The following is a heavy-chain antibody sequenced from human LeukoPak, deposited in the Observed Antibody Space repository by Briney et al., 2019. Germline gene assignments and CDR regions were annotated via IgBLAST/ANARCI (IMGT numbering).Heavy chain of an antibody. CDR2: IYTGGST. V-gene: IGHV3-66*01. J-gene: IGHJ6*03. CDR3: ARDRALDGYYMDV. Sequence: GGSLRLSCAVSGFTVSSNYMSWVRQAPGRGLEWVSTIYTGGSTYYADSVKGRFTSSRDNSKNTLYLQMNSLRAEDTAVYYCARDRALDGYYMDVWGKGTTVTISS. D-gene: IGHD5-24*01. CDR1: GFTVSSNY.